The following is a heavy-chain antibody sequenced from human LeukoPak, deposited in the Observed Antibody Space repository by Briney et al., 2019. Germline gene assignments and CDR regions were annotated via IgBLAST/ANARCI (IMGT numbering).Heavy chain of an antibody. CDR1: GGSFSGYY. J-gene: IGHJ6*02. CDR3: AGDTYDSSGYYSHRGYYGMDV. D-gene: IGHD3-22*01. Sequence: SETLSLTCAVYGGSFSGYYWSWIRQPPGKGLEWIGEINHSGSTNYNPSLKSRVTISVDTSKNQFSLKLSSVTAADTAVYYYAGDTYDSSGYYSHRGYYGMDVWGQGTTVTVSS. V-gene: IGHV4-34*01. CDR2: INHSGST.